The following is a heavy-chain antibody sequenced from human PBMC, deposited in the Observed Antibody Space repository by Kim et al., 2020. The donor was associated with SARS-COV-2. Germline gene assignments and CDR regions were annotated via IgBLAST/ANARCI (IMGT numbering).Heavy chain of an antibody. Sequence: YPDSMKGRFTISRDNSTNTLYRQMNSLRAEDTAVYYCAKDGWFGELLSVYWGQGTLVSVSS. J-gene: IGHJ4*02. CDR3: AKDGWFGELLSVY. V-gene: IGHV3-23*01. D-gene: IGHD3-10*01.